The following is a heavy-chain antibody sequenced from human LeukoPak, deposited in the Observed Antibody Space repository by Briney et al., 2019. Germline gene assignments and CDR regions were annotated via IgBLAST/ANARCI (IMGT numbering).Heavy chain of an antibody. Sequence: GGSLRFSFAAPGFTSSGYGGTGFRQAPGKGRFRFSRINSDGSSITYADSVKGRFTISRDNAKNTLYLQMNRLRAEDTAVYYCARDGGLNTNFDYWGQGTLVTVSS. CDR2: INSDGSSI. V-gene: IGHV3-74*03. CDR1: GFTSSGYG. J-gene: IGHJ4*02. D-gene: IGHD2-15*01. CDR3: ARDGGLNTNFDY.